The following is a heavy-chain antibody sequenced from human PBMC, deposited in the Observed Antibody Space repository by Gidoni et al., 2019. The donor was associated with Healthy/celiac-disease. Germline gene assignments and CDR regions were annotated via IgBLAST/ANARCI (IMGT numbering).Heavy chain of an antibody. Sequence: EVQLLESGGGLVQPGGSLRLSWAASGFTFSSYAMSWVRQAPGKGLECVSAISGSGGSTYYADSVKGRFTISRDKSKNTLYLQMNSLRAEDTAVYYCAKVGGSYYFDYWGQGTLVTVSS. D-gene: IGHD3-16*01. CDR1: GFTFSSYA. V-gene: IGHV3-23*01. CDR3: AKVGGSYYFDY. J-gene: IGHJ4*02. CDR2: ISGSGGST.